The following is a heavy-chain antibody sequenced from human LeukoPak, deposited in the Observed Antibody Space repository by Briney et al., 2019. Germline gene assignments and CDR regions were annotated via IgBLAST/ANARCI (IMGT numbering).Heavy chain of an antibody. V-gene: IGHV3-23*01. J-gene: IGHJ4*02. CDR1: GFTFSSSV. CDR3: SKRPSTGLYFFDY. D-gene: IGHD1-1*01. CDR2: TGSAGGT. Sequence: GGSLRLSCAASGFTFSSSVMSWVRQAPGKGLEWVSTTGSAGGTYYADSVKGRFTISRDKSKNTLYLQVNSLRAEDTAVYYCSKRPSTGLYFFDYWGQGTLVTVSS.